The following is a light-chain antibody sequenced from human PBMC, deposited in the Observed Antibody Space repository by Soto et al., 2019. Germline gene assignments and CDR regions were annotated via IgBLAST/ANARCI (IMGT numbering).Light chain of an antibody. CDR1: ESVNNY. Sequence: EVVLTQSPATLSLSPGERATLSCRASESVNNYLAWYQQKPGQAPRVIIYDASTRATGIPARFSGSGSGTDFTLTISSLEPEDFAVYYCQQRSYWPGTFGQGTKLEIK. J-gene: IGKJ2*01. CDR2: DAS. V-gene: IGKV3-11*01. CDR3: QQRSYWPGT.